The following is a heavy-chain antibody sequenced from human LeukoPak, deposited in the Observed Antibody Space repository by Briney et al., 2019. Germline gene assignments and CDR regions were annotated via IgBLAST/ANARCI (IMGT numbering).Heavy chain of an antibody. CDR2: IIPIFGTA. J-gene: IGHJ6*03. D-gene: IGHD1-26*01. V-gene: IGHV1-69*05. Sequence: GSSVKVSCKASGGTFSSYAISWVRQAPGQGLEWMGGIIPIFGTANYAQKFQGRVTITTDESTSTAYMELSSLRSEDTAVYYCARSFRSNGYYYYYMDVWVKGTTVTVSS. CDR1: GGTFSSYA. CDR3: ARSFRSNGYYYYYMDV.